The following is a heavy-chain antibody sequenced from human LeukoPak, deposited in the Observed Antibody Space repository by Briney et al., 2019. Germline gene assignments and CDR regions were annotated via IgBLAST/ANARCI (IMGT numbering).Heavy chain of an antibody. CDR2: MNPNSGNT. J-gene: IGHJ5*02. CDR1: RYTFTSYD. CDR3: ARKSYGSNRWFDP. V-gene: IGHV1-8*01. D-gene: IGHD5-18*01. Sequence: GAPVKVSCKASRYTFTSYDINWVRQATGQGLEWMGWMNPNSGNTGYAQKFQGRVTMTRNTSISTAYMELSSLRSEDTAVYYCARKSYGSNRWFDPWGQGTLVTVSS.